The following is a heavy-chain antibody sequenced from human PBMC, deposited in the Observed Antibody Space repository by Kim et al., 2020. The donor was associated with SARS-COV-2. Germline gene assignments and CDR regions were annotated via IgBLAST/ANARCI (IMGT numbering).Heavy chain of an antibody. V-gene: IGHV1-18*01. D-gene: IGHD3-16*01. CDR1: GYTFTTHG. CDR3: ARDVWHGLDI. CDR2: IDPYNGFT. Sequence: ASVKVSCKASGYTFTTHGISWVRQAPGQGLEWMGWIDPYNGFTNYTQNFQGRVTMTTDTITTTACLELRSLRSDDTAVYYCARDVWHGLDIWGQGTMVTVSS. J-gene: IGHJ3*02.